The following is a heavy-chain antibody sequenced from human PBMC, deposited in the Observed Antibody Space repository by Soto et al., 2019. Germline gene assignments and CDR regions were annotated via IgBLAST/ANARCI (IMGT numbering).Heavy chain of an antibody. Sequence: GGSLRLSCAASGFTFSSYSMNWVRQAPGKGLEWVSSISSSSSYIYYADSVKGRFTISRDNAKNSLYLQMNSLRAEDTAVYYCASGAEYSKYYYMDVWGKGTTVTVSS. J-gene: IGHJ6*03. CDR1: GFTFSSYS. CDR3: ASGAEYSKYYYMDV. D-gene: IGHD6-6*01. V-gene: IGHV3-21*01. CDR2: ISSSSSYI.